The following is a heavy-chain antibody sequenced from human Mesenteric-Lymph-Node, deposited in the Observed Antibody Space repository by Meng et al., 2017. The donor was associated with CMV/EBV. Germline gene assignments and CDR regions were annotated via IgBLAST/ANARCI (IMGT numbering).Heavy chain of an antibody. CDR2: INPNSGGT. V-gene: IGHV1-2*06. CDR1: GYTFTGYY. CDR3: ARVNSGSYSDE. Sequence: CKASGYTFTGYYMHWVRQAPGQGLEWMGRINPNSGGTNYAQNFQGRVTMTRDTSISTAYMELSRLRSDDTAVYYCARVNSGSYSDEWGQGTLVTVSS. J-gene: IGHJ4*02. D-gene: IGHD3-10*01.